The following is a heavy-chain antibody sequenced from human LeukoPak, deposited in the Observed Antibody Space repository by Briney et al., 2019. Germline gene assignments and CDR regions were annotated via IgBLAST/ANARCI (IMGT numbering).Heavy chain of an antibody. CDR1: GFTFSSYS. D-gene: IGHD3-22*01. V-gene: IGHV3-66*01. CDR3: AREGVVVATRSEPHLSYYYDSSGYYGHDY. CDR2: IYSGGST. J-gene: IGHJ4*02. Sequence: PGGSLRLSCAASGFTFSSYSMNWVRQAPGKGLEWVSVIYSGGSTYYADSVKGRFTISRDNSKNTLYLQMNSLRAEDTAMYYCAREGVVVATRSEPHLSYYYDSSGYYGHDYWGQGTLVTVSS.